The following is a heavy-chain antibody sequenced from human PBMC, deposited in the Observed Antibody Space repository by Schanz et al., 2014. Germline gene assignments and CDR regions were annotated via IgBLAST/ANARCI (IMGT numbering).Heavy chain of an antibody. Sequence: QVQLVQSGAEVKKPGSSVKVSCKASGGTFSSFGISWVRQARGQGLEWVGRFIPILDVGNYAQQFQGRVTFTADKSTSTAYMELSSLRYEDTALSYCARGTMPGTFDIWGQGTMVTVSS. CDR3: ARGTMPGTFDI. J-gene: IGHJ3*02. CDR1: GGTFSSFG. CDR2: FIPILDVG. V-gene: IGHV1-69*02. D-gene: IGHD2-2*01.